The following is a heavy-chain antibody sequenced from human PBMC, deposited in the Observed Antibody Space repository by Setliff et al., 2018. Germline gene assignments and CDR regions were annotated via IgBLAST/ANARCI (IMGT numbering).Heavy chain of an antibody. D-gene: IGHD6-19*01. CDR2: IQKRGSTTT. CDR3: ARDQFSSGWYGPPESYFDC. CDR1: CDSMSSYY. J-gene: IGHJ4*02. V-gene: IGHV4-59*01. Sequence: SETLSLTCNVSCDSMSSYYWSWIRQAPGKGLEWLGYIQKRGSTTTKYNPSLGSRISMSLDTSKNQFSLQLSSVSDGDTAVYYCARDQFSSGWYGPPESYFDCWGQGILVTVSS.